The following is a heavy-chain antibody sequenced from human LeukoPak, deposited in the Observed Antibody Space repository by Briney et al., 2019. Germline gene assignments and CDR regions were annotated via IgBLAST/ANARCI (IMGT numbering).Heavy chain of an antibody. J-gene: IGHJ6*03. CDR2: IYTSGST. V-gene: IGHV4-4*07. CDR3: TRLITTNYYYYMDV. CDR1: GGSISSYY. Sequence: SETLSLTCTVSGGSISSYYWSWIRQPAGKGLEWIGRIYTSGSTNYNPSLKSRVTMSVDTSKNQFSLKLSSVTAADTAVYYCTRLITTNYYYYMDVWGKGTTVTVSS. D-gene: IGHD1/OR15-1a*01.